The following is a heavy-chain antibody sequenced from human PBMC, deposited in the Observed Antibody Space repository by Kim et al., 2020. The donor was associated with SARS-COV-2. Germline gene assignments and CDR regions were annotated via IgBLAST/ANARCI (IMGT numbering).Heavy chain of an antibody. CDR3: TRNSVAVHFDY. V-gene: IGHV3-49*03. CDR2: ISSRAFGATP. D-gene: IGHD3-10*01. CDR1: GFTFVDYA. J-gene: IGHJ4*02. Sequence: GGSLRLSCSGSGFTFVDYALSWFRQALGKGLEWVGFISSRAFGATPQYAASVRGRFTISRDDSRNIAYLQMNSLETEDTAVYYCTRNSVAVHFDYWGQG.